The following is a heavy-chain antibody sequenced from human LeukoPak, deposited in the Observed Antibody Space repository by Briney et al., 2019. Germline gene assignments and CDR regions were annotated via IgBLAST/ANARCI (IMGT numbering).Heavy chain of an antibody. V-gene: IGHV4-59*01. CDR2: IYYSGST. CDR3: ASLYCSGGSCENWFDP. Sequence: SETLSLTCTVSGGSISSYYWSWIRQPPGKGLEWIGYIYYSGSTNYNPSLKSRVTISVDTSKNQFPLKLSSVTAADTAVYYCASLYCSGGSCENWFDPWGQGTLVTVSS. D-gene: IGHD2-15*01. J-gene: IGHJ5*02. CDR1: GGSISSYY.